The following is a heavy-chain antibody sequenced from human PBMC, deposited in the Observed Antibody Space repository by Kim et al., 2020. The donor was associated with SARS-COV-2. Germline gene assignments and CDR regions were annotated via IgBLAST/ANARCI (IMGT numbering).Heavy chain of an antibody. J-gene: IGHJ3*02. Sequence: GTANYEQKFQGRVTITADESTSTADMELSSLRSEDTAVYYCARPDTFDIWGQGTMVTVSS. CDR3: ARPDTFDI. CDR2: GTA. V-gene: IGHV1-69*01.